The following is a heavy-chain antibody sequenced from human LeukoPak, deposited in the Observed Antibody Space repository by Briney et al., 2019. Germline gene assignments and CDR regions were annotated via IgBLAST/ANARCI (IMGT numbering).Heavy chain of an antibody. CDR1: GGSISRYY. CDR2: IYTSGST. CDR3: ARESIAVAGTFDY. D-gene: IGHD6-19*01. J-gene: IGHJ4*02. Sequence: PSETLSLTCTVSGGSISRYYWSWIRQPAGKGLEWIGRIYTSGSTNYNPSLKSLVTMSVDTSKNQFSMKLSSVTAADTAVYYCARESIAVAGTFDYWGQGTLVTVSS. V-gene: IGHV4-4*07.